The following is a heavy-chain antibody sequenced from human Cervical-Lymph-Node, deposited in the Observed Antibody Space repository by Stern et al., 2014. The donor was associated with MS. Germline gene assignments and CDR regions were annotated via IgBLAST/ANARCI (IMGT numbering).Heavy chain of an antibody. CDR3: ARARAVAGIFDY. V-gene: IGHV4-61*02. CDR2: TYPRGST. J-gene: IGHJ4*02. D-gene: IGHD6-19*01. Sequence: VQLLESGPGLVKPSQTLSLTCTVSGGSISSGSYYWSWIRQPAGQGLEWIGLTYPRGSTNYNPPLKSRATISVDTPKNQFSRKLSSVTAADTAVYYCARARAVAGIFDYWGQGTLVTVSS. CDR1: GGSISSGSYY.